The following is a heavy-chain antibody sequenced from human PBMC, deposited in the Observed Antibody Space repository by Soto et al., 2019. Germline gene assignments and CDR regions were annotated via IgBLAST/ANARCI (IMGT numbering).Heavy chain of an antibody. V-gene: IGHV1-69*13. Sequence: ASVKVPYKASGGTLSSYAISWGRQAPGKGLEWMGGIIPIFGTANYAQKFQGRVTITADESTSTAYMELNSLRAEDTAMYYCARGTPYCTTTSCSPSYYYGIEVWGQGTTVTVSS. CDR1: GGTLSSYA. J-gene: IGHJ6*02. CDR3: ARGTPYCTTTSCSPSYYYGIEV. D-gene: IGHD2-2*01. CDR2: IIPIFGTA.